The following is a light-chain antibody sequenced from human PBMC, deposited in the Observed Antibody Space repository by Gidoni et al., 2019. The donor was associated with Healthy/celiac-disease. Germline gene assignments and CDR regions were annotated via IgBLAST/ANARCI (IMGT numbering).Light chain of an antibody. CDR3: QQYYSTPRT. V-gene: IGKV4-1*01. CDR1: QCVLSSSNNENY. CDR2: VAS. Sequence: DIVMTQSPDSLAVSLCERATINCKSSQCVLSSSNNENYLAWYPQKPGQPPKLLLYVASTRESGVPDRFSGSGSGTDFTLTISSLQAEDVAVYYCQQYYSTPRTFGQGTKVEIK. J-gene: IGKJ1*01.